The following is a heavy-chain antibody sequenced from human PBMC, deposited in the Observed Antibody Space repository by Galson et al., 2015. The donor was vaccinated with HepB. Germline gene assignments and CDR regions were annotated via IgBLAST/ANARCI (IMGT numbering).Heavy chain of an antibody. D-gene: IGHD6-13*01. J-gene: IGHJ4*02. CDR1: GFTFSSYA. Sequence: SLRLSCAASGFTFSSYAMSWVRQAPGKGLEWVSAISGSGGSTYYADSVKGRFTISRDNSKNTLYLQMNSLRAEDTAVYYCGPSIAAAGPVDYWGQGTLVTVSS. CDR2: ISGSGGST. CDR3: GPSIAAAGPVDY. V-gene: IGHV3-23*01.